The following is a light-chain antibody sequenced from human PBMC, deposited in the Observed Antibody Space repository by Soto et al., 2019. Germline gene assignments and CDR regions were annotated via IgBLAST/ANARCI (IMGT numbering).Light chain of an antibody. CDR1: QSVGSN. V-gene: IGKV3-15*01. Sequence: EIVMTQSPATLSVSPGARATLYCGASQSVGSNLAWYQQKPGQAPRLVIHGASTRATGIPARFSGSGSGTEFTLTISSLQPEDFAVYYCQQYNNWPPYTFGQGTKLEIK. CDR3: QQYNNWPPYT. J-gene: IGKJ2*01. CDR2: GAS.